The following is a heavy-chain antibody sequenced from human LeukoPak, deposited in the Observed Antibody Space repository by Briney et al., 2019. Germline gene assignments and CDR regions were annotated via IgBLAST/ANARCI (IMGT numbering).Heavy chain of an antibody. J-gene: IGHJ6*03. CDR1: GGSISSYY. CDR3: AGDTSGTNYYYYMDV. V-gene: IGHV4-4*07. Sequence: SETLSLTCTVSGGSISSYYWSWIRQPAGKGLEWIGRIYTSGSTNYNPSLKSRVTISVDTSKNQFSLKLSSVTAADTAVYYCAGDTSGTNYYYYMDVWGKGTTVTISS. CDR2: IYTSGST. D-gene: IGHD6-13*01.